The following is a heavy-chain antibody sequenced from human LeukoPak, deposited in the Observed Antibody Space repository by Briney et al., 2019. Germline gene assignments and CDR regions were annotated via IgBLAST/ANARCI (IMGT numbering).Heavy chain of an antibody. Sequence: GESLKISFKASGYTFATSWIGWVRQMPGKGLEWMGIIYPADSDTRYSPSLQGQVTISADKSISTAYPQWNSLKASDTAMYYCAGLLSGRYYYNYFDPWGQGTLVTVSS. D-gene: IGHD1-26*01. J-gene: IGHJ5*02. CDR2: IYPADSDT. V-gene: IGHV5-51*01. CDR1: GYTFATSW. CDR3: AGLLSGRYYYNYFDP.